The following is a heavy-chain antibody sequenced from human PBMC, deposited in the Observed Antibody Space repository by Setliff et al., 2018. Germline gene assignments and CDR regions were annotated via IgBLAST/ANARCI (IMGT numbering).Heavy chain of an antibody. V-gene: IGHV4-4*07. CDR1: GGSISSYY. CDR2: IYIGGSA. CDR3: AREQWLDPPGYYYMDV. D-gene: IGHD6-19*01. J-gene: IGHJ6*03. Sequence: SETLSLTSTVSGGSISSYYWSWIRQPAGKGLEWIGHIYIGGSANYNPSLKSRVIMSIDTSKNQFSLKLNSVTAADMAVYYCAREQWLDPPGYYYMDVWAKGTTVTVSS.